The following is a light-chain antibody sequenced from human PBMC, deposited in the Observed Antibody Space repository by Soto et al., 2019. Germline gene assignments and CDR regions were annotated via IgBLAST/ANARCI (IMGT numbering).Light chain of an antibody. CDR1: SSGVGGYNY. CDR3: SSYTTSNTRQIV. Sequence: QSALTQPASVSGSPGQCSTISRTGASSGVGGYNYVSWYQQHPGKAPKFMVYDVSTRPSGVSHRFSGTTSGNTASLTISGLQAEDDADYYCSSYTTSNTRQIVFGTGTKLTVL. CDR2: DVS. V-gene: IGLV2-14*01. J-gene: IGLJ1*01.